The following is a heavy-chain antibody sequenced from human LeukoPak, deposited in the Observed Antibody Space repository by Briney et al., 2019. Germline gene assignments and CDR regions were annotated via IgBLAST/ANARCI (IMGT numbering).Heavy chain of an antibody. D-gene: IGHD3-10*01. V-gene: IGHV3-21*01. J-gene: IGHJ4*02. CDR1: GFTFSSYW. CDR2: ISSSSSYI. CDR3: AREQNHGSGSPPGY. Sequence: GGSLRLSCAASGFTFSSYWMSWVRQAPGKGLEWVSSISSSSSYIYYADSVKGRFTISRDNAKNSLYLQMNSLRAEDTAVYYCAREQNHGSGSPPGYWGQGTLVTVSS.